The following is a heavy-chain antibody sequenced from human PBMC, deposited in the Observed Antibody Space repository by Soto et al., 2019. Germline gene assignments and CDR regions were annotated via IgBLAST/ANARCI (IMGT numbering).Heavy chain of an antibody. CDR1: GYTYTSYT. CDR3: STNIAGAASFDY. D-gene: IGHD6-13*01. Sequence: ASVKVSFKGSGYTYTSYTVHWVLQAPGQRPEWMAWINAGNGNTKYSQKFQGRVTITRDTSASTAYMELNSLTSEDTAVYYCSTNIAGAASFDYWGQGTLVTVSS. J-gene: IGHJ4*02. V-gene: IGHV1-3*01. CDR2: INAGNGNT.